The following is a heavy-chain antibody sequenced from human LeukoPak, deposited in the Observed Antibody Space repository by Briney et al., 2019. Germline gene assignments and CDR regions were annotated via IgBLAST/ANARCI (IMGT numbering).Heavy chain of an antibody. CDR2: INAGNGNT. D-gene: IGHD6-19*01. CDR3: ARVSSLITVQWLALLAAEELPTLDGRMDV. Sequence: ASVKVSCKASGYTFTSYAMHWVRQAPGQRLEWMGWINAGNGNTKYSQKFQGRVTITRDTSASTAYMELSSLRSEDTAVYYCARVSSLITVQWLALLAAEELPTLDGRMDVWGQGTTVTVSS. V-gene: IGHV1-3*01. J-gene: IGHJ6*02. CDR1: GYTFTSYA.